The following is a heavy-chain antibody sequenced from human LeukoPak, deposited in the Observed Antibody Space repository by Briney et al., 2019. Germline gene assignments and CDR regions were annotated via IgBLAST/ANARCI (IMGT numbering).Heavy chain of an antibody. V-gene: IGHV3-48*02. D-gene: IGHD5-24*01. CDR3: ARASFQRWLQLGGD. Sequence: GGSLRLSCTASGFTFSTYSMNWVRQAPGKGLEWVSYISSSSSTIYYADSVKGRFTISRDNAKNSLYLQMNSLRDEDTAVYYCARASFQRWLQLGGDWGQGALVTVSS. J-gene: IGHJ4*02. CDR1: GFTFSTYS. CDR2: ISSSSSTI.